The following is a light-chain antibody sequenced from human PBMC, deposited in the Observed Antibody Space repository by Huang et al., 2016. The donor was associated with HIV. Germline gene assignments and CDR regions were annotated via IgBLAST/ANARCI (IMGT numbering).Light chain of an antibody. CDR2: GAS. CDR1: QSVNSN. V-gene: IGKV3-15*01. CDR3: QHYNDWPPWT. J-gene: IGKJ1*01. Sequence: EIVMTQSPATLSVSPGERATLSCRASQSVNSNLAWYQQKPGQAPRLFIYGASTRATGSPARFSGSGSGTEFTLTISSLQSEDCAVYYCQHYNDWPPWTFGQGTKVEIK.